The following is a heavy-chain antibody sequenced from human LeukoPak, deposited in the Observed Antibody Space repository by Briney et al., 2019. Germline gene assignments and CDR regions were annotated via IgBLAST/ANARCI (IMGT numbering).Heavy chain of an antibody. CDR1: GYTLTELS. CDR3: APRMAARPGYSD. J-gene: IGHJ4*02. D-gene: IGHD6-6*01. Sequence: ASVKVSCKVSGYTLTELSMHWVRQAPGKELDWMGGFDPEDGETIYAQKFQGRVTMTEDTSTDKAYMELSSLRSEDTAVYYCAPRMAARPGYSDWGQGTLVTVSS. V-gene: IGHV1-24*01. CDR2: FDPEDGET.